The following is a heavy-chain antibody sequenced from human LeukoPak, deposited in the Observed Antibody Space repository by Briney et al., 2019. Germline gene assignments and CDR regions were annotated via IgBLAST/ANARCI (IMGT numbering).Heavy chain of an antibody. CDR1: GYTFTGYY. J-gene: IGHJ4*02. D-gene: IGHD3-3*01. CDR2: INPNSGGT. V-gene: IGHV1-2*02. CDR3: ARGRGYDFWSGYYPHLLDY. Sequence: GASVKVSCKASGYTFTGYYMHWVRQAPGQGLEWMGWINPNSGGTNYAQKFQGRVTMTRDTSISTAYMELSRLRSDDTAVYYCARGRGYDFWSGYYPHLLDYWGQGTLVTVSS.